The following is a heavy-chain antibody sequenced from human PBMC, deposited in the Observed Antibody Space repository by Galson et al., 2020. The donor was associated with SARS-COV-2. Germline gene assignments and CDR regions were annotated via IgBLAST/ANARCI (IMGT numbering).Heavy chain of an antibody. D-gene: IGHD3-3*01. CDR2: INHSGST. V-gene: IGHV4-34*01. Sequence: SETLSLTCAVYGGSFSGYYWSWIRQPPGKGLEWIGEINHSGSTNYNPSLKSRVTISVDTSKNQFSLKLSSVTAADTAVYYCARGRFLETHPGRYFDYWGQGTLVTVSS. CDR3: ARGRFLETHPGRYFDY. CDR1: GGSFSGYY. J-gene: IGHJ4*02.